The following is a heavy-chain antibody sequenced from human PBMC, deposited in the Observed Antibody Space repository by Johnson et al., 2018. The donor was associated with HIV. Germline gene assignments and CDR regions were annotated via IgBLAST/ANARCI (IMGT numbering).Heavy chain of an antibody. CDR2: IRYDETNK. CDR3: ARAVCRGGRCYSHDAFDI. J-gene: IGHJ3*02. V-gene: IGHV3-30*02. Sequence: QVQLVESGGGVVQPGRSLRLSCAASGFTFSSYAMHWVRQAPGKGLEWVAFIRYDETNKYYADSVKGRFTISRDNSKNTLYLQMNILRAGDTAVYYCARAVCRGGRCYSHDAFDIWGQGTMVTVSS. CDR1: GFTFSSYA. D-gene: IGHD2-15*01.